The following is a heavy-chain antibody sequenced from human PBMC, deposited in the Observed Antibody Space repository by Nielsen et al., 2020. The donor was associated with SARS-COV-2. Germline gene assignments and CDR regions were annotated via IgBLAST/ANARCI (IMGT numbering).Heavy chain of an antibody. Sequence: GESLKISCAASGFTFSSYGMHWVRQAPGKGLEWVANIKQDGSEKYYVDSVKGRFTISRDNAKNSLYLQMNSLRAEDTAVYYCARARELYSYWGQGTLVTVSS. CDR2: IKQDGSEK. V-gene: IGHV3-7*03. CDR1: GFTFSSYG. J-gene: IGHJ4*02. D-gene: IGHD1-26*01. CDR3: ARARELYSY.